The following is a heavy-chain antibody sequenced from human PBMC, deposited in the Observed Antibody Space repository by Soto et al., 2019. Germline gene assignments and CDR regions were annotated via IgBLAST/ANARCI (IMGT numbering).Heavy chain of an antibody. CDR3: TKESAASFDY. V-gene: IGHV3-23*01. D-gene: IGHD2-15*01. CDR2: ISASGDNT. CDR1: GFTFSSYA. J-gene: IGHJ4*02. Sequence: GSLRLPCAASGFTFSSYAMSWVRQAPGKGLEWVSGISASGDNTYYADSVKGRFTISRDNSESTVYLQMNTLRADDSAVYYCTKESAASFDYWGQGTLVTVSS.